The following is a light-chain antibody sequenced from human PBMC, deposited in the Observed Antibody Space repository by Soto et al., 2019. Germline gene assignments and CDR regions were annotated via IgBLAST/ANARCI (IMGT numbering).Light chain of an antibody. V-gene: IGLV2-14*01. CDR1: SSDVGGYNY. CDR2: DVS. J-gene: IGLJ2*01. Sequence: QSVRTQPASVSGSPGQSITISWTGTSSDVGGYNYVSWYQQHPGKAPKLMIYDVSNRPSGVSNRFSGSKSGNTASLTISGLQAEDEADYYCSSYTSSSTLVFGGGTKLTVL. CDR3: SSYTSSSTLV.